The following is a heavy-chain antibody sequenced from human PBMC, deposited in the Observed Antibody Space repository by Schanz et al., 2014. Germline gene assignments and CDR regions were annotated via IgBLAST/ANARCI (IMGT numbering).Heavy chain of an antibody. D-gene: IGHD6-19*01. CDR3: AKDLAVAGDY. J-gene: IGHJ4*02. CDR1: GFTFSSYA. CDR2: INSNGGST. V-gene: IGHV3-64*01. Sequence: EVQLVESGGGLVQPGGSLRLSCAASGFTFSSYAMHWVRQAPGKGLEYVSTINSNGGSTYYANSVKGRFSISRDNSKNTLYLQMGSLRAEDTAVYYCAKDLAVAGDYWGQGTLVTVSS.